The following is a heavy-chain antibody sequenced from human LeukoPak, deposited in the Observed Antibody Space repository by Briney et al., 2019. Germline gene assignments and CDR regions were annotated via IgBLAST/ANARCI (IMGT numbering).Heavy chain of an antibody. CDR1: GYSFTSYW. CDR3: ARQQGEYYYGSGELSCPLDY. CDR2: IYPGDSDT. V-gene: IGHV5-51*01. J-gene: IGHJ4*02. Sequence: GESLKISCKGSGYSFTSYWIGWVRQMPGKGLEWMGIIYPGDSDTRYSPSFQGQVTISADKSISTAYLQWSSLKASDTAMYYCARQQGEYYYGSGELSCPLDYWGQGTLVTVSS. D-gene: IGHD3-10*01.